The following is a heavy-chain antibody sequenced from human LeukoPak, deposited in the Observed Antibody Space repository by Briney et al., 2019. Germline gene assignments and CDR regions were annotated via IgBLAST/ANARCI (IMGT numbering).Heavy chain of an antibody. V-gene: IGHV4-30-4*01. Sequence: SQTLSLTCTVSGGSISSGDYYWSWIRQPPGKGLEWIGYIYYSGSTYYNPSLKSRVTISVDTSKNQFSLKLSSVTAADTAVYYCAREAGDYVGWFDPWGQGTLVTVSS. D-gene: IGHD4-17*01. CDR1: GGSISSGDYY. J-gene: IGHJ5*02. CDR3: AREAGDYVGWFDP. CDR2: IYYSGST.